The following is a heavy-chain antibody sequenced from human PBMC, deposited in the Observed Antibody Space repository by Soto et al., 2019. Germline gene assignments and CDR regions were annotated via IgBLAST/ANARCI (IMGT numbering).Heavy chain of an antibody. CDR3: ARHSYYSNPLRFDP. D-gene: IGHD4-4*01. CDR1: GGSITGYY. V-gene: IGHV4-59*08. Sequence: QVQLQESGPGLVQPSETLSLTCTVSGGSITGYYWSWIRQPPGKGPEWIGNIRYSGSTNYNPSLTSRVTISVDTSKNQFSLRLSSVTAAETAVYYCARHSYYSNPLRFDPWGQGTLVTVSS. CDR2: IRYSGST. J-gene: IGHJ5*02.